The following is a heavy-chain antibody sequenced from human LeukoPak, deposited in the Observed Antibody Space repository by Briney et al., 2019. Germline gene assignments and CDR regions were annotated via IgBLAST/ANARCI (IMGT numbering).Heavy chain of an antibody. CDR1: GFTFSSYA. J-gene: IGHJ4*02. CDR2: ISYDGSNK. V-gene: IGHV3-30-3*01. D-gene: IGHD3-22*01. CDR3: ARVGLTLYDSSGYYM. Sequence: GGSLRLSCAASGFTFSSYAMHWVRQAPGKGLEWVAVISYDGSNKYYADSVKGRFTISRDNSKNTLYLQMNSLRAEDTAVYYCARVGLTLYDSSGYYMWGQGTLVTVSS.